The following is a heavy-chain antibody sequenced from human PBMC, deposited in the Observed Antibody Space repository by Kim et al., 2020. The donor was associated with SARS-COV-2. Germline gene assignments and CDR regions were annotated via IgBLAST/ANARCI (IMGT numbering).Heavy chain of an antibody. CDR3: AKGGGRTYYYGSGSYCDY. Sequence: GGSLRLSCAASGFTFSSYAMSWVRQAPGKGLEWVSAISGSGGSTYYADSVKGRFTISRDNSKNTLYLQMNSLRAEDTAVYYCAKGGGRTYYYGSGSYCDYWGQGTLVTVSS. J-gene: IGHJ4*02. V-gene: IGHV3-23*01. D-gene: IGHD3-10*01. CDR1: GFTFSSYA. CDR2: ISGSGGST.